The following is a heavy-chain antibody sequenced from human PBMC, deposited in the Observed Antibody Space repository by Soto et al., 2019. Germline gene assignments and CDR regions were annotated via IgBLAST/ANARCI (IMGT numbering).Heavy chain of an antibody. CDR1: GFIFSSYA. D-gene: IGHD6-13*01. CDR2: IRGSGGST. V-gene: IGHV3-23*01. J-gene: IGHJ5*02. CDR3: AKGQYSSSWYWYDP. Sequence: GSLRLSCAASGFIFSSYAMSWVRQAPGEGLEWVSAIRGSGGSTYYADSVKGRSTISRDNSKNTLYLQMNSLRAEDTAVYYCAKGQYSSSWYWYDPWAQGTLVTVSS.